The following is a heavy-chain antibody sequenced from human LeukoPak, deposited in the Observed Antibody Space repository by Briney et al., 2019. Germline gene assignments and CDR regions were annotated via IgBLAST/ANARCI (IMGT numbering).Heavy chain of an antibody. J-gene: IGHJ4*02. CDR2: INPNSGGT. V-gene: IGHV1-2*02. CDR3: ARALYSGYDYGFDY. Sequence: ASVKVSCKASGYTFTGYYMHWVRQAPGQGLEWMGWINPNSGGTNYAQKFQGRVTMTRDTSISTAYMELSRLRSDDTAVYYCARALYSGYDYGFDYWGQGTLVTVSS. CDR1: GYTFTGYY. D-gene: IGHD5-12*01.